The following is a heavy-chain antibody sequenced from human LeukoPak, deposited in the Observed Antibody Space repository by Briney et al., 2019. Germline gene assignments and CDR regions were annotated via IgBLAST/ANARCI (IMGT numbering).Heavy chain of an antibody. V-gene: IGHV4-31*03. CDR2: IYYSGST. CDR1: GGSISSGGYY. D-gene: IGHD2-21*01. Sequence: SQTPSLTCTVSGGSISSGGYYWSWIRQHPGKGLEWIGYIYYSGSTYYNPSLKSRVTISVDTSKNQFSLKLSSVTAADTAVYYCAGVWTGYFDYWGQGTLVTVSS. CDR3: AGVWTGYFDY. J-gene: IGHJ4*02.